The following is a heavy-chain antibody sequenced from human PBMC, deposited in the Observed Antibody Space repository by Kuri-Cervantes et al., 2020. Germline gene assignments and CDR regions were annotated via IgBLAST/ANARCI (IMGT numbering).Heavy chain of an antibody. Sequence: GESLKISCAASGFTFSSYAMHWVRQAPGKGLEWVANIKHDGSQKFYVDSVKGRFTISRDNAKNSLYLQMNSLRAEDTAVYYCARDRSTMILSPADPWGQGTLVTVSS. CDR1: GFTFSSYA. CDR2: IKHDGSQK. V-gene: IGHV3-7*01. D-gene: IGHD3-22*01. CDR3: ARDRSTMILSPADP. J-gene: IGHJ5*02.